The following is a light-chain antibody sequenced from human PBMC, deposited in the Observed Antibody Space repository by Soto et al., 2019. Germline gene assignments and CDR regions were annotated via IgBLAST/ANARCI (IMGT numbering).Light chain of an antibody. J-gene: IGLJ1*01. Sequence: QSVLTQPPSVSGAPGQRVTISCTGSSSNIGAGYDVHWYLQVPGTAPKLLVYTNNNRPSGVPDRFSGSKSDTSASLAITGLQAEDVADYYCQSYDSRLSAYVFGTGTKVTVL. CDR2: TNN. CDR1: SSNIGAGYD. V-gene: IGLV1-40*01. CDR3: QSYDSRLSAYV.